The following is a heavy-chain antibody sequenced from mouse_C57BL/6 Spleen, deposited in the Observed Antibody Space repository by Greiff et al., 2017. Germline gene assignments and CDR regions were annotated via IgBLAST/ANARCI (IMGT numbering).Heavy chain of an antibody. CDR1: GFNIQDYY. J-gene: IGHJ3*01. CDR2: IAPEAGDT. D-gene: IGHD2-4*01. V-gene: IGHV14-1*01. Sequence: VQLQQPGAELVRPGASVKLSCTASGFNIQDYYMHWVKQRPEQGLAWIGRIAPEAGDTEYAPRFQGKATMTADTSSNTAYLQRSSLTSEDTAVYYCTRVEDYGGEVRFAYWGQGTLVTVSA. CDR3: TRVEDYGGEVRFAY.